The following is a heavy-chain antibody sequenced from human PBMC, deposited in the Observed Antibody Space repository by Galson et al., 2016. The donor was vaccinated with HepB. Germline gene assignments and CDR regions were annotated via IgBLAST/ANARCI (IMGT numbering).Heavy chain of an antibody. D-gene: IGHD3-16*01. CDR3: ARCTTPSCVTAGAYAY. V-gene: IGHV3-21*01. CDR1: GFTFKTYS. Sequence: SLRLSCAVSGFTFKTYSMNWIRQAPGKGLEWVSSISSGGDYIYYADSVNGRFTISRDNAKDSLFLQANSLRAEDTAVYYCARCTTPSCVTAGAYAYWGQGFMVTVSS. CDR2: ISSGGDYI. J-gene: IGHJ4*02.